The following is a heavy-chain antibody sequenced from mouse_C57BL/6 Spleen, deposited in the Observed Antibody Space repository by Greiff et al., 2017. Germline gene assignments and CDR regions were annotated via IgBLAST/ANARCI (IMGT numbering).Heavy chain of an antibody. V-gene: IGHV1-55*01. CDR2: IYPGSGST. D-gene: IGHD1-1*01. CDR3: ARTMMRFGLLYCYFDV. CDR1: GYTFSSYW. Sequence: VQLQQPGAELVKPGASVKMSCKASGYTFSSYWITWVQQRPGQGLEWIGDIYPGSGSTNYNEKFKSKATLAVDTSSSTAYMQLSSLTSEDSAVYYSARTMMRFGLLYCYFDVWGTGATVTVSS. J-gene: IGHJ1*03.